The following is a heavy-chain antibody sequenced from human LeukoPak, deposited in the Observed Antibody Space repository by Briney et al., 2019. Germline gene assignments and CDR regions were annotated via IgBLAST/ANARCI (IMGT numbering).Heavy chain of an antibody. Sequence: GGSLRLSCAASGFTFSSYWTSWVRQAPGKGLEWVANIKQDGSEKYYVDSVKGRFTISRDNAKNSLYLQMNSLRAEDTAVYYCATMVTFDYWGQGTLVTVSS. CDR1: GFTFSSYW. D-gene: IGHD3-10*01. J-gene: IGHJ4*02. V-gene: IGHV3-7*01. CDR2: IKQDGSEK. CDR3: ATMVTFDY.